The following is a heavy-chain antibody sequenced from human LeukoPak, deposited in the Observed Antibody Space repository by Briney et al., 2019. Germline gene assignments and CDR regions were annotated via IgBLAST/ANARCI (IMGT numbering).Heavy chain of an antibody. V-gene: IGHV4-61*01. CDR1: GGSISSSSYY. D-gene: IGHD1-20*01. Sequence: SETLSLTCTVSGGSISSSSYYWSWIRQPPGKGLEWIGYIYYSGSTNYNPSLKSRVTISVDTSKNQFSLKLSSVTAADTAVYYCARDFPGITGTRYAFDIWGQGTMVTVSS. CDR3: ARDFPGITGTRYAFDI. J-gene: IGHJ3*02. CDR2: IYYSGST.